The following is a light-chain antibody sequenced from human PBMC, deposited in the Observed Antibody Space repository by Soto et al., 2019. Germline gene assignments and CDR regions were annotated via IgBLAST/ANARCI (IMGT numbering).Light chain of an antibody. Sequence: EIVLTQSPGTLSLSPGERATLSCRASQSINNKYLAWYQQEPGQTPRLLIHGVSIRATGIPDRFSGSGSGTDFTLNISRLEPEDFAVYYCQLYSGSPWTFGQGTKVEIK. J-gene: IGKJ1*01. CDR2: GVS. CDR1: QSINNKY. CDR3: QLYSGSPWT. V-gene: IGKV3-20*01.